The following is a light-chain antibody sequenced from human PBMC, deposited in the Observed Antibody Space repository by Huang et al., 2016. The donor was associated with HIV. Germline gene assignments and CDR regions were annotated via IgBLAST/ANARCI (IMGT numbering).Light chain of an antibody. CDR3: QQSYSTPWT. CDR1: QGISYS. Sequence: DIQMTQSPSSLSPSIGDRVTITCRASQGISYSLAWYQQKPGKAPKLLIYASSRLESWVPSRFSGSGSGTDYTLTISSLQPEDFATYYCQQSYSTPWTFGQGTKVEAK. CDR2: ASS. V-gene: IGKV1-NL1*01. J-gene: IGKJ1*01.